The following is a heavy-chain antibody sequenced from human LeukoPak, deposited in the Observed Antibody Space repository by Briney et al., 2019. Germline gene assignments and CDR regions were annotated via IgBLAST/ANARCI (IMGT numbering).Heavy chain of an antibody. CDR3: ARLTDMDYGDWGIDY. D-gene: IGHD4-17*01. CDR1: GYRFTSYW. CDR2: IYPDDSDN. V-gene: IGHV5-51*01. J-gene: IGHJ4*02. Sequence: GESLKISCKGSGYRFTSYWIGWVRQMPGKGLEWMGIIYPDDSDNRCSPSFQGQVTISADKSISTAYLQWSSLKASDSAMYYCARLTDMDYGDWGIDYWGQGTLVTVSS.